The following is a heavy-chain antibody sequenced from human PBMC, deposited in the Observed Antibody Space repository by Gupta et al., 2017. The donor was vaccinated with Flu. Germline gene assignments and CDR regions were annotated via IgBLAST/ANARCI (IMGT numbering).Heavy chain of an antibody. V-gene: IGHV4-59*01. CDR1: GGSISSYY. J-gene: IGHJ4*02. D-gene: IGHD2-2*02. Sequence: QVQLQESGPGLVKPSETLSLTCTVSGGSISSYYWSWIRQPPGKGLEWIGYIYYSGSTNYNPSLKSRVTISVDTSKNQFSLKLSSVTAADTAVYYCARARHCSSTSCYNMGYFDYWGQGTLVTVSS. CDR2: IYYSGST. CDR3: ARARHCSSTSCYNMGYFDY.